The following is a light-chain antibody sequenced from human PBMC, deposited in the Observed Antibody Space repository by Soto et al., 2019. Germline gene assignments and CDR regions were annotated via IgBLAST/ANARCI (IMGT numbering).Light chain of an antibody. V-gene: IGLV2-14*01. CDR3: SSYTSSNTRYV. Sequence: QSALTQPASVSGSPGQSITISCAGTSSDVGGYNYVSWYQQHPGKAPKLMIYEVSNRPSGISARFSGSKSGNTASLTISGLQAEDEADYYCSSYTSSNTRYVFGTVTKLTVL. CDR1: SSDVGGYNY. J-gene: IGLJ1*01. CDR2: EVS.